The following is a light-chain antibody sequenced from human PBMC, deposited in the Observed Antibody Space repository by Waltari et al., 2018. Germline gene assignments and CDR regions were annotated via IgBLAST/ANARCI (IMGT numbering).Light chain of an antibody. CDR2: AAS. J-gene: IGKJ4*01. CDR3: QQYYSYPLT. Sequence: AIRMTQFPSSFSASTGDRATISCRASQHVSGYLAWYQQKPGQAPRLLIYAASPMQTGVPARFSGSGSGTDFTLIISSLQAEDFAIYFCQQYYSYPLTFGGGTKVEIK. V-gene: IGKV1-8*01. CDR1: QHVSGY.